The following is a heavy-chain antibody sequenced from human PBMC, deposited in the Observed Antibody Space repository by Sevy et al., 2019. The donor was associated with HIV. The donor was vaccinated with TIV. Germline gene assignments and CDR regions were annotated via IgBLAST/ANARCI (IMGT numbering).Heavy chain of an antibody. J-gene: IGHJ2*01. Sequence: GGSLRLSCAASGFTFDDYAMHWVRQAPGKGLEWVSGISWNSGSIGYADSVKGRFTISRDNAKNSLYLQINSLRAEDTALYYCAKGPIAHMYSSGWYFDLWGRGTLVTVSS. D-gene: IGHD6-19*01. CDR3: AKGPIAHMYSSGWYFDL. CDR2: ISWNSGSI. V-gene: IGHV3-9*01. CDR1: GFTFDDYA.